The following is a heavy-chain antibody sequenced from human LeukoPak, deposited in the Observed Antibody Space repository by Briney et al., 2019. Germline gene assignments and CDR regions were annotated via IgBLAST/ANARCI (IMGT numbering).Heavy chain of an antibody. CDR2: IYSGGST. D-gene: IGHD6-13*01. J-gene: IGHJ5*02. Sequence: GGSLRLSCAASGFTVSSNYMSWVRQAPGKGLEWVSVIYSGGSTYYADSVKGRFTISRDNSKNTLYLQMNSLRAEDTAVCYCARGAAAGTDWFDPWGQGTLVTVSS. V-gene: IGHV3-66*02. CDR3: ARGAAAGTDWFDP. CDR1: GFTVSSNY.